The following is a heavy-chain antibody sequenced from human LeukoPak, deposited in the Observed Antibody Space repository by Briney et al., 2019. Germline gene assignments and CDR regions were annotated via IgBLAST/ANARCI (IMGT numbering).Heavy chain of an antibody. CDR2: IFRGGST. J-gene: IGHJ4*02. CDR3: ARYDSPGSGSTQLEY. Sequence: PAETLSLTYAVSGYSISIAYYWGWIRQPPGKGLEWIGRIFRGGSTSYNPSLMSRLTMSMDTSKNQFSLQLTSVTAADTAVYYCARYDSPGSGSTQLEYWGQGILVTISS. D-gene: IGHD3-3*01. CDR1: GYSISIAYY. V-gene: IGHV4-38-2*01.